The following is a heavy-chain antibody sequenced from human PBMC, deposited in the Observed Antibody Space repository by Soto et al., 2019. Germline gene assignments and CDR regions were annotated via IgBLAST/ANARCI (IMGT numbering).Heavy chain of an antibody. CDR1: GGTFSSYA. CDR2: IIPIFGTA. J-gene: IGHJ6*02. V-gene: IGHV1-69*13. CDR3: ARDRRDGYNSRHYYYYGMDV. D-gene: IGHD5-12*01. Sequence: GASVKVSCKASGGTFSSYAISWVRQAPGQGLEWMGGIIPIFGTANYAQKFQGRVTITADESTSTAYMELSSLRSEDTAVYYCARDRRDGYNSRHYYYYGMDVWGQGTTVTVSS.